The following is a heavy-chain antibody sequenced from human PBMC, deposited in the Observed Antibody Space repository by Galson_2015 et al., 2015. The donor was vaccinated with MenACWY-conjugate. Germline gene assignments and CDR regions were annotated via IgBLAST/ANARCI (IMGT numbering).Heavy chain of an antibody. D-gene: IGHD4-17*01. CDR1: GFTFSRYW. CDR2: ISSSGSTI. Sequence: SLRLSCAVSGFTFSRYWMSWVRQAPGKGLEWISYISSSGSTIYYADSVKGRFTISRDNAKNSLYLQMNSLRAEDTAVYYCARDSWVTTSTDVFDIWGQGTMVTVSS. CDR3: ARDSWVTTSTDVFDI. J-gene: IGHJ3*02. V-gene: IGHV3-48*03.